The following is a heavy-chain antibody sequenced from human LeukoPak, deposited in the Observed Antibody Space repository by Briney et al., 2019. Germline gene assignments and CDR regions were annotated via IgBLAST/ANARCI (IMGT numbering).Heavy chain of an antibody. V-gene: IGHV3-30-3*01. Sequence: PGGSLRLSCAASGFTFSSYAMHWVRQAPGKGLEWVAVISYDGSNKYYADSVKGRFTISRDNSKNTLYLQMNSLRAEDTAVYYCARAHPYCSGGSCYGALGAAAFDYWGQGTLATVSS. D-gene: IGHD2-15*01. CDR3: ARAHPYCSGGSCYGALGAAAFDY. CDR1: GFTFSSYA. J-gene: IGHJ4*02. CDR2: ISYDGSNK.